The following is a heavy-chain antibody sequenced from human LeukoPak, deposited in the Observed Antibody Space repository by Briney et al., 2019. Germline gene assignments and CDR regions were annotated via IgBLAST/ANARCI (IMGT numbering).Heavy chain of an antibody. CDR2: IFPGGST. CDR1: GGSISTYY. V-gene: IGHV4-4*09. Sequence: PSETLSLTCTVSGGSISTYYWSWIRQSPGKGLEWIGYIFPGGSTKSNPSLESRVTISVDTSKNQFSLKLISVTAADTAIYFCARSPPAPKEFDYWGQGTLVTISS. J-gene: IGHJ4*02. D-gene: IGHD2-2*01. CDR3: ARSPPAPKEFDY.